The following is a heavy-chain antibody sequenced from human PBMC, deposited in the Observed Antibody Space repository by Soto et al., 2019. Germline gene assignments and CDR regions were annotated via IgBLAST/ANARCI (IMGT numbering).Heavy chain of an antibody. V-gene: IGHV3-30-3*01. CDR3: ARRGITIFGVVMIPYFDY. CDR2: ISYDGSNK. D-gene: IGHD3-3*01. Sequence: QVQLVESGGGVVQPGRSLRLSCAASGFTFSSYAMNWVRQAPGKGLEWVAVISYDGSNKYYADSVKGRFTISRDNSKNTLYLQMNSLRAEDTAVYYCARRGITIFGVVMIPYFDYWGQGTLVTVSS. J-gene: IGHJ4*02. CDR1: GFTFSSYA.